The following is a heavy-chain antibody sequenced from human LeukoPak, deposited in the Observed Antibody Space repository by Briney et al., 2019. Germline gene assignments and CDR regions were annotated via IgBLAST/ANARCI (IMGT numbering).Heavy chain of an antibody. CDR1: GFTFSTYS. Sequence: GGSLRLSCAASGFTFSTYSMNWVRRAPGKGLEWVSYISPGSITVYYADSLKGRVTISRDNSKNTLYLQMNSLRDEDTALYYCAKKRGSTSGDPFDYWGQGTLVTASS. V-gene: IGHV3-48*02. CDR2: ISPGSITV. CDR3: AKKRGSTSGDPFDY. J-gene: IGHJ4*02. D-gene: IGHD5-18*01.